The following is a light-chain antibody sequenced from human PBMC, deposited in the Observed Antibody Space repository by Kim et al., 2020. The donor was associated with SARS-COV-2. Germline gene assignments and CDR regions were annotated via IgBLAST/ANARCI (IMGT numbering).Light chain of an antibody. Sequence: SPWERATLSCRARQSVSSYLAWYQQKPGQAPRLLIYDAANRATGIPARFSGSGSGTDFTLTISSLEPEDFAVYYCQQRSNWPLMYTFGQGTKLEI. V-gene: IGKV3-11*01. CDR1: QSVSSY. J-gene: IGKJ2*01. CDR2: DAA. CDR3: QQRSNWPLMYT.